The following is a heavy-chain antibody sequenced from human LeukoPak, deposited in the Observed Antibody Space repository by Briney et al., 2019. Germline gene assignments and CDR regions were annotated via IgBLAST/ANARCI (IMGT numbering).Heavy chain of an antibody. CDR1: GGTFSSYA. CDR2: MNPNSGNT. Sequence: ASVKVSCKASGGTFSSYAISWVRQATGQGLEWMGWMNPNSGNTGYAQKFQGRVTITRNTSISTAYMELSSLRSEDTAVYYCARARNYVYYYYMDVWGKGTTVTVSS. D-gene: IGHD1-7*01. V-gene: IGHV1-8*03. CDR3: ARARNYVYYYYMDV. J-gene: IGHJ6*03.